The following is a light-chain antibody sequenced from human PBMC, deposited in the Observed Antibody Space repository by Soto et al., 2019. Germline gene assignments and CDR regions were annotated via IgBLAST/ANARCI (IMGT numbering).Light chain of an antibody. Sequence: QSALTQPASVSGSPGQSITISCTGTSSDVGGYNYVSWYQQHPGKAPKLMIYDVSNRPSGVSNRFSGSKSGNTASLIISGLQAEDEADYYCSSYTSSSTLAFGTGTKVTVL. CDR2: DVS. CDR1: SSDVGGYNY. J-gene: IGLJ1*01. V-gene: IGLV2-14*01. CDR3: SSYTSSSTLA.